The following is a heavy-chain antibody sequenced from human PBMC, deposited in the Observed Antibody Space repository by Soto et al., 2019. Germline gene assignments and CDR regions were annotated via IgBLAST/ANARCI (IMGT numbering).Heavy chain of an antibody. Sequence: GESLKISCKGSGYSFTSYWISWVRQMPGKGLEWMGRIDPSDSYTNYSPSFQGHVTISADKSISTAYRQWSSLKASDTAMYYCATLAAASTYYYYGMDVWGQGTAVTVSS. D-gene: IGHD6-13*01. CDR1: GYSFTSYW. CDR2: IDPSDSYT. CDR3: ATLAAASTYYYYGMDV. V-gene: IGHV5-10-1*01. J-gene: IGHJ6*02.